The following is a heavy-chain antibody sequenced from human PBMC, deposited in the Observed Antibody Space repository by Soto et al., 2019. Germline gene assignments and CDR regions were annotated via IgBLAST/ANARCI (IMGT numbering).Heavy chain of an antibody. V-gene: IGHV4-31*03. CDR3: ARESGGYDSSTRYGLDV. D-gene: IGHD6-25*01. CDR1: GGSISSVGHY. Sequence: SETLSLTCSVSGGSISSVGHYWTWIRQQPGKGLEWIGYIYYSGSTDYNPSLKSRVTISVDRSKNQFSLNLSSVTAADAAIYYCARESGGYDSSTRYGLDVWGQGTTVTV. CDR2: IYYSGST. J-gene: IGHJ6*02.